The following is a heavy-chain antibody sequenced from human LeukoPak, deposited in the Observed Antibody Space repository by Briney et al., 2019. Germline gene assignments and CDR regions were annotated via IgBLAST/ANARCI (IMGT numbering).Heavy chain of an antibody. CDR1: GGSFSGYY. CDR3: ARGRAARGNWFDP. Sequence: SETLSLTCAVYGGSFSGYYWSWIRQPPGKGLEWVGAINHSGSTNYNPSLKSRVTISVDTSKNQFPLKLSSVTAADTAVYFCARGRAARGNWFDPWGQGTLVTVSS. V-gene: IGHV4-34*01. J-gene: IGHJ5*02. CDR2: INHSGST. D-gene: IGHD6-6*01.